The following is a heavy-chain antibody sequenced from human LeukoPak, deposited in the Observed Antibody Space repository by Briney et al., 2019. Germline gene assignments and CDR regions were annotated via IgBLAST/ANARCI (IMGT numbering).Heavy chain of an antibody. CDR1: NYSISTGYY. Sequence: SETLSLTCTVSNYSISTGYYWGWIRQPPGKGLEWIASIYHSGSTYYNPSLKSRVTISVDTSKNQFSLKVNSVTAADTAVYYCARVNNWNTQGYYYMDVWGKGTTVTVSS. V-gene: IGHV4-38-2*02. CDR2: IYHSGST. D-gene: IGHD1-20*01. CDR3: ARVNNWNTQGYYYMDV. J-gene: IGHJ6*03.